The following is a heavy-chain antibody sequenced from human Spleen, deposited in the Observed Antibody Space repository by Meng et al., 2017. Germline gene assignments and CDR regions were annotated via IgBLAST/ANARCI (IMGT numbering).Heavy chain of an antibody. J-gene: IGHJ4*02. V-gene: IGHV1-69*05. CDR2: IIPIFGTA. CDR3: ARRGIVATILDY. Sequence: SVKVSCKASGGTFSSYGITWLRQAPGQGLEWMGGIIPIFGTANYAQKFQGRVTITTDDSTSTAYMELSSLTSEDTAVYYCARRGIVATILDYWGQGTLVTVSS. CDR1: GGTFSSYG. D-gene: IGHD5-12*01.